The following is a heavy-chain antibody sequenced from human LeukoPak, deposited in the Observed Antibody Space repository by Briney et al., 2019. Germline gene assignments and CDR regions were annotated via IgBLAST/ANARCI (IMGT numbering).Heavy chain of an antibody. V-gene: IGHV5-51*01. CDR2: IYPGDSDT. D-gene: IGHD6-13*01. CDR3: ARGNMTGIAAAGFGH. CDR1: GYSFTSYW. Sequence: GESLKISCKGSGYSFTSYWIGWVRQMPGKGLEWMGIIYPGDSDTRYSPSFQGQVTISADKSISTAYLQWSSLKASDTAMYYCARGNMTGIAAAGFGHWGQGTLVTVSS. J-gene: IGHJ4*02.